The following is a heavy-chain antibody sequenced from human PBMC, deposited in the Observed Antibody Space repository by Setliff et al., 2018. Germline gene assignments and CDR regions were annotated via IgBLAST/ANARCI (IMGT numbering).Heavy chain of an antibody. CDR1: GFNFRNYE. V-gene: IGHV3-7*01. CDR2: IKQDESEK. CDR3: ATSDWYAAFDH. J-gene: IGHJ4*02. D-gene: IGHD6-19*01. Sequence: GGSLRLSCVGSGFNFRNYEMNWVRQAPGKGLEWVANIKQDESEKHYVGSVKGRFTISRDNARNSVYLQMNSLRAEDAAVYYCATSDWYAAFDHWGQGTLVTVSS.